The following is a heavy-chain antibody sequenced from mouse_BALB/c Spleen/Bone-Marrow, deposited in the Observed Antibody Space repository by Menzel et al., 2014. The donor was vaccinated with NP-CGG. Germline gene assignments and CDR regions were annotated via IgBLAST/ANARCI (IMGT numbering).Heavy chain of an antibody. D-gene: IGHD2-2*01. Sequence: VQLQESGPELVKPGASVRISCKASGYTFTRYYIQWMKQRPGQGLEWIGWIYPGNVNTKCNEKFKGKATLTADKSSSTAYMQLSSLTSEDSAVYFCAMWLRRDYYAMDYWGQGTSVTVSS. J-gene: IGHJ4*01. CDR3: AMWLRRDYYAMDY. CDR2: IYPGNVNT. V-gene: IGHV1S56*01. CDR1: GYTFTRYY.